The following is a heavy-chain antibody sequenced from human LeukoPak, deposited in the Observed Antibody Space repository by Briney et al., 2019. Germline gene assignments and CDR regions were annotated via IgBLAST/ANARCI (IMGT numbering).Heavy chain of an antibody. Sequence: ETLPLTCAVYGGSFSGYYWSWIRQPPGKGLEWIGEINHSGSTNYNPSLKSRVTISVDTSKNQFSLKLSSVTAADTAVYYCARAHGSSSRIYYYYYMDVWGKGTTVTVSS. CDR2: INHSGST. J-gene: IGHJ6*03. CDR1: GGSFSGYY. CDR3: ARAHGSSSRIYYYYYMDV. V-gene: IGHV4-34*01. D-gene: IGHD6-6*01.